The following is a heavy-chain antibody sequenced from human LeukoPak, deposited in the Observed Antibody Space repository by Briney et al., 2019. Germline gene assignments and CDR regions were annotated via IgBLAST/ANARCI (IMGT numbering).Heavy chain of an antibody. Sequence: PSETLSLTCAVSGGSISSGGYSWSWIRQPPGKGLEWIGYIYHSGSTYYNPSLKSRVTISVDRSKNQFSLKLSSVTAADTAVYYCARSANYDSSGPTLAPFDYWGQGTLVTVSS. CDR3: ARSANYDSSGPTLAPFDY. CDR2: IYHSGST. V-gene: IGHV4-30-2*01. D-gene: IGHD3-22*01. CDR1: GGSISSGGYS. J-gene: IGHJ4*02.